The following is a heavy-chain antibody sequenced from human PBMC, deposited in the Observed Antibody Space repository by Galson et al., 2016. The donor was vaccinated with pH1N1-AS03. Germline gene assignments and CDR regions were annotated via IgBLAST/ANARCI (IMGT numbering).Heavy chain of an antibody. Sequence: SLRLSCAASRFTFSRYWMHWVRQAPGKGLVWVSHINEDGSTTRYADSVKGRFTISRDNSESTLYLQMNSLGDDDTAVYYCARDVGGPDDYWGQGTLVTISS. D-gene: IGHD4-23*01. J-gene: IGHJ4*02. CDR2: INEDGSTT. CDR3: ARDVGGPDDY. V-gene: IGHV3-74*01. CDR1: RFTFSRYW.